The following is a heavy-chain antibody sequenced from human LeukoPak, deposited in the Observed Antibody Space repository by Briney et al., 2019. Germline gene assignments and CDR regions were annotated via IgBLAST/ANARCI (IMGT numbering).Heavy chain of an antibody. V-gene: IGHV1-18*04. Sequence: ASVKVSCKASGYTFTSYYMHWVRQAPGQGLEWMGWISAYNGNTNYAQKLQGRVTMTTDTSTSTAYMELRSLRSDDTAVYYCASGGLYCSGGSCYAGADAFDIWGQGTMVTVSS. CDR1: GYTFTSYY. D-gene: IGHD2-15*01. CDR3: ASGGLYCSGGSCYAGADAFDI. CDR2: ISAYNGNT. J-gene: IGHJ3*02.